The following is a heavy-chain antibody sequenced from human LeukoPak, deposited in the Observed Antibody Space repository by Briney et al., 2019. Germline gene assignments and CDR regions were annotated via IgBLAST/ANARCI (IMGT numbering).Heavy chain of an antibody. CDR3: ARLRRGYGSTWSLDP. CDR1: VESFSNSW. D-gene: IGHD6-13*01. Sequence: GESLKISCKGSVESFSNSWIGWVRQMPGKGLQWMGIIFPGDSDTRYSPSFEGQVTISADKSVTTAYVQWTSLKASDTAMYYCARLRRGYGSTWSLDPWGQGTLVTVSS. J-gene: IGHJ5*02. CDR2: IFPGDSDT. V-gene: IGHV5-51*01.